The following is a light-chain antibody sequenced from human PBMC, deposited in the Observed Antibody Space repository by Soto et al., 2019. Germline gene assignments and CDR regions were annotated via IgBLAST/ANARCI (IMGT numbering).Light chain of an antibody. V-gene: IGKV1-5*01. CDR3: QQYNTFSPT. Sequence: DIQMTQSPSTLSASVGDRVTITCRASQSIISWLAWYQQKPGKAPKLLIYDASSLQRGVSSRFSGSGSGTEFTLTISSLQPDDFASYYCQQYNTFSPTFGQGTKVEIK. CDR2: DAS. J-gene: IGKJ1*01. CDR1: QSIISW.